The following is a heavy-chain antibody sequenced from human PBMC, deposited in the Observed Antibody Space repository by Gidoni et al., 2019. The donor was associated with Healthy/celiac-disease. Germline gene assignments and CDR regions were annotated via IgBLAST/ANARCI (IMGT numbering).Heavy chain of an antibody. D-gene: IGHD2-8*02. J-gene: IGHJ4*02. CDR2: TYYRSKWYN. CDR3: ARGWWYFDY. V-gene: IGHV6-1*01. Sequence: QVQLQQSGPGLVKPSQPLSLTCPISGDRVSSNSAPWNVIRQSPSRGLELLGRTYYRSKWYNDYAVSVKSRTTNNPDTSKNQFSLQLNSVTPEDKAVYYCARGWWYFDYWGQGTLVTVSS. CDR1: GDRVSSNSAP.